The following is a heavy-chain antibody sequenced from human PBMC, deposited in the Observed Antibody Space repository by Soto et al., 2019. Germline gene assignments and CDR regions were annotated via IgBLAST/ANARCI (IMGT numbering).Heavy chain of an antibody. CDR3: ARGRYCTNGVCYHNWFDP. CDR1: GFTFSSYA. V-gene: IGHV3-23*01. J-gene: IGHJ5*02. CDR2: ISGSGGST. Sequence: EVQLLESGGGLVQPGGSLRLSCAASGFTFSSYAMSWVRQAPGKGLEWVSAISGSGGSTYYADSVKGRFTISRDNSKNTLYLQMNSLRAEDTAVYYCARGRYCTNGVCYHNWFDPWGQGTLVTVSS. D-gene: IGHD2-8*01.